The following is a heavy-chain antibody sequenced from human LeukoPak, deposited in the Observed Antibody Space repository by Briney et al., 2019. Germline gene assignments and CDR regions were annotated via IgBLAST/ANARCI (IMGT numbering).Heavy chain of an antibody. V-gene: IGHV3-30-3*01. CDR1: GFTFSSYA. D-gene: IGHD6-19*01. Sequence: PGGSLRLSCAASGFTFSSYAMHWVRQAPGKGLPRVAVISYDGSNKYYADSVKGRFTISRDNSKNTLYLQMNSLRAEDTAVYYCARDSIAVAGTTYDYWGQGTLVTVSS. CDR2: ISYDGSNK. CDR3: ARDSIAVAGTTYDY. J-gene: IGHJ4*02.